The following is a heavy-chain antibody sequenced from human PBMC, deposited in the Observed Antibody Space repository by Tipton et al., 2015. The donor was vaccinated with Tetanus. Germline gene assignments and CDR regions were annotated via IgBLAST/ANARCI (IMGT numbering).Heavy chain of an antibody. V-gene: IGHV1-18*01. CDR2: ISAYNGNT. J-gene: IGHJ3*02. CDR3: AGVHIYESSGYCGFDAFDI. CDR1: GYTFTSYG. D-gene: IGHD3-22*01. Sequence: QLVQSGAEVKKPGASVKVSCKASGYTFTSYGISWVRQAPGQGLEWMGWISAYNGNTNYAQKLQGRVTMTTDTSTNTAYMELRSLRSDATAVYYCAGVHIYESSGYCGFDAFDIWGQGTMVAVSS.